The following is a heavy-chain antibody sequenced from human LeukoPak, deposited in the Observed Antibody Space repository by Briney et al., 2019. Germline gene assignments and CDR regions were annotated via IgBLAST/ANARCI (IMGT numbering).Heavy chain of an antibody. CDR2: INPSGGST. V-gene: IGHV1-46*01. J-gene: IGHJ4*02. Sequence: ASVKASCKASGYTFTSYYMHWVRQAPGQGLEWMGIINPSGGSTSYAQKFQGRVTMTRDMSTSTVYMELSSLRSEDTAVYYCARSIKRGVAATVDYGDFEFDYWGQGTLVTVSS. D-gene: IGHD2-15*01. CDR1: GYTFTSYY. CDR3: ARSIKRGVAATVDYGDFEFDY.